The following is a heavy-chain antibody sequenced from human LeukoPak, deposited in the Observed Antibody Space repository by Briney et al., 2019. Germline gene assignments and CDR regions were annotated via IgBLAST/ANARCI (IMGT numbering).Heavy chain of an antibody. CDR1: GGTFSSYA. CDR3: ARPGGSYVSGYFQH. J-gene: IGHJ1*01. CDR2: IIPIFGTA. V-gene: IGHV1-69*13. Sequence: ASVKVSCKASGGTFSSYAITWVRQAPGQGLEWMGGIIPIFGTANYAQKFQGRVTITADESTSTAYMELSSLRSEDTAVYYCARPGGSYVSGYFQHWGQGTLVTVSS. D-gene: IGHD1-26*01.